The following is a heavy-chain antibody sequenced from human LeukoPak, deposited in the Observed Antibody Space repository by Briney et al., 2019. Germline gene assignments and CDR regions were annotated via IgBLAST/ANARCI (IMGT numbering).Heavy chain of an antibody. CDR3: AETRFSYDSSGYPEGEYFQH. J-gene: IGHJ1*01. V-gene: IGHV3-23*01. CDR1: GFTFSSYA. D-gene: IGHD3-22*01. CDR2: ISGSGGST. Sequence: GGSLRLSCAASGFTFSSYAMSWVRQAPGKGLEWVSAISGSGGSTYYADSVKGRFTISRDNSKNTLYLQMNSLRAEDTAVYYCAETRFSYDSSGYPEGEYFQHWGQGTLVTVSS.